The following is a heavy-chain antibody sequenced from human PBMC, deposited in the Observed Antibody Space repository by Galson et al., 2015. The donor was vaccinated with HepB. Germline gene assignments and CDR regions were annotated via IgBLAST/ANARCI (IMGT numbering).Heavy chain of an antibody. CDR1: GFTFSASG. Sequence: SLRLSCAASGFTFSASGMHWVRQAPGKGLDWVAIIWSNEKNTNYAESVKGRFTISRDNSENTLYLQMNSLRVEDMAVYYCARDLGKGRYFDLWGRGTLVTVSS. CDR3: ARDLGKGRYFDL. V-gene: IGHV3-33*01. CDR2: IWSNEKNT. J-gene: IGHJ2*01.